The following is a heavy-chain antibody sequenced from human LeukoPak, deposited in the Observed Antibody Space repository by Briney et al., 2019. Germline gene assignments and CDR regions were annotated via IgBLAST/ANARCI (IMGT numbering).Heavy chain of an antibody. CDR1: GGSISSGGYY. V-gene: IGHV4-30-2*01. J-gene: IGHJ4*02. CDR3: ARVDTSSYYFDY. CDR2: IYHSGST. Sequence: SQTLSLTCTVSGGSISSGGYYWSWIRQPPGKGLEWIGYIYHSGSTYYNPSLKSRVTISVDRSKNQFSLKLSSVTAADTAVYYCARVDTSSYYFDYWGQGTLVTVSS. D-gene: IGHD5-18*01.